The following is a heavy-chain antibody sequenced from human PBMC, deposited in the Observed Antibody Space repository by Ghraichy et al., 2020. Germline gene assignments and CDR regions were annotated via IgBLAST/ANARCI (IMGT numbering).Heavy chain of an antibody. Sequence: ASVKVSCKVSGYTLTELSMHWVRQAPGKGLEWMGGFDPEDGETIDAQKFQGRVTMTEDTSTDTAYMELSSLRSEDTAVYYCATDGRILYDAFDIWGQGTMVTVSS. CDR2: FDPEDGET. J-gene: IGHJ3*02. CDR1: GYTLTELS. D-gene: IGHD2-15*01. V-gene: IGHV1-24*01. CDR3: ATDGRILYDAFDI.